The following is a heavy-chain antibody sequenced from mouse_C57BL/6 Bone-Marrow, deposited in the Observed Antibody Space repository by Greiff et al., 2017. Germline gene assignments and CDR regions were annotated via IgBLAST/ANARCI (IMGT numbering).Heavy chain of an antibody. D-gene: IGHD1-1*01. V-gene: IGHV5-6*02. J-gene: IGHJ4*01. Sequence: EVKLMESGGDLVKPGGSLKLSCAASGFTFSSYGMSWVRQTPDKSLEWVATISSGGSYTYYPDSVKGRFTISIDNAKNNLYLQMSSLKSEDTAMYYCARRLITTVVALSDYAMDYWGQGTSVTVSS. CDR2: ISSGGSYT. CDR3: ARRLITTVVALSDYAMDY. CDR1: GFTFSSYG.